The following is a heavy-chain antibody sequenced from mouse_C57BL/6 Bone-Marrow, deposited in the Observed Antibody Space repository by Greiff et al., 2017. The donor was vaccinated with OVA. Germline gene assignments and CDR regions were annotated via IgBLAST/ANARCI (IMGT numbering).Heavy chain of an antibody. CDR1: GYAFSSSW. CDR3: ARGPSMVTTSYWYFDV. J-gene: IGHJ1*03. Sequence: VQLQQSGPELVKPGASVKISCKASGYAFSSSWMNWVKQRPGKGLEWIGRIYPGDGDTNYNGKFKGKATLTADKSSSTAYMQLSSLTSEDSAVYFCARGPSMVTTSYWYFDVWGTGTTVTVSS. CDR2: IYPGDGDT. D-gene: IGHD2-2*01. V-gene: IGHV1-82*01.